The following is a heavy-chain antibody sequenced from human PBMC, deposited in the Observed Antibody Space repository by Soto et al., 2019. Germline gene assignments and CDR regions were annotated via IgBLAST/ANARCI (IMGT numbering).Heavy chain of an antibody. V-gene: IGHV4-30-4*01. CDR1: CGSISSGNYY. CDR2: IYYNGNT. D-gene: IGHD3-22*01. Sequence: PSETLSLTCSVSCGSISSGNYYWSWIRQAPGKGLEWIGYIYYNGNTYYNPSLESRATMSLDTSKKQFSLKLSSVTAADTAVYYCARAPSTYYYDISGYYYNWFDPWGQGTLVTVSS. CDR3: ARAPSTYYYDISGYYYNWFDP. J-gene: IGHJ5*02.